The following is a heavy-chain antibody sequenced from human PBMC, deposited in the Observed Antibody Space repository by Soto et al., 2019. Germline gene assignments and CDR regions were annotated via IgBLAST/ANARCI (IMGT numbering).Heavy chain of an antibody. Sequence: PGGSLRLSCAASGFTFSSYAMTWVRQAPGKGLEWVSAISGSGITTYYADSVKGRFTISRDHSKNTLYLQMNSLRAEDTAVYYCAKDPTVVTDYYYYGMDVWGQGTTVTVSS. CDR1: GFTFSSYA. D-gene: IGHD4-17*01. CDR2: ISGSGITT. V-gene: IGHV3-23*01. J-gene: IGHJ6*02. CDR3: AKDPTVVTDYYYYGMDV.